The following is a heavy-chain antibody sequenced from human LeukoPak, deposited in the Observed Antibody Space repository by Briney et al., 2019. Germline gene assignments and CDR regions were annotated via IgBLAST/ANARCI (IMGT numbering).Heavy chain of an antibody. Sequence: ASVKVSCKASGYTFTSYGISRVRQAPGQGLEWMGWISAYNGNTNYAQKLQGRVTMTTDTSTSTAYMEPRSLRSDDTAVYYCARQRTGVTPFDYWGQGTLVTVSS. CDR3: ARQRTGVTPFDY. V-gene: IGHV1-18*01. J-gene: IGHJ4*02. CDR1: GYTFTSYG. D-gene: IGHD3/OR15-3a*01. CDR2: ISAYNGNT.